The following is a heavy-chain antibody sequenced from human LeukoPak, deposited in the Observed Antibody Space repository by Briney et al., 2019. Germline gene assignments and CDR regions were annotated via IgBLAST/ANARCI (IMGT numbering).Heavy chain of an antibody. CDR1: GFSFSTYW. CDR3: ARGYCDRTDCYGAPDW. CDR2: IKADGDEK. Sequence: GGSLRLSCAASGFSFSTYWMNWVRQAPNKGLEWVANIKADGDEKHYVHSVRGRFTISRDNVTNQVFLQMNSLRVDDTAVYYCARGYCDRTDCYGAPDWWGQGTLVTVSS. V-gene: IGHV3-7*04. D-gene: IGHD2-2*01. J-gene: IGHJ1*01.